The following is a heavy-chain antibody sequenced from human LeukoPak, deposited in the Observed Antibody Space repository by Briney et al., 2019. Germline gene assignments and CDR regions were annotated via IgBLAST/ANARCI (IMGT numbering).Heavy chain of an antibody. CDR1: GFTFSSYA. D-gene: IGHD6-13*01. CDR2: ISYDGSNK. Sequence: GGSLRLSCAASGFTFSSYAMPWVRQAPGKGLEWVAVISYDGSNKYYADSVKGRFTISRDNSKNTLYLQMNSLRAEDTAVYYCARVGGGYSSSWPRSFDYWGQGTLVTVSS. V-gene: IGHV3-30*01. CDR3: ARVGGGYSSSWPRSFDY. J-gene: IGHJ4*02.